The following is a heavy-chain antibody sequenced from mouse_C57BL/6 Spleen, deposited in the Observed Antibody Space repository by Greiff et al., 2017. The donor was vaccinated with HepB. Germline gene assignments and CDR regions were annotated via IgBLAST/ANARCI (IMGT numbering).Heavy chain of an antibody. J-gene: IGHJ3*01. Sequence: QVQLQQPGAELVRPGSSVKLSCKASGYTFTSYWMHWVKQRPIQGLEWIGNIDPSDSETHYNQKFKDKATLTVDKSSSTAYMQLSSLTSEDSAVYYWARWSTDWDSFAYWGQGTLVTVSA. CDR3: ARWSTDWDSFAY. V-gene: IGHV1-52*01. CDR2: IDPSDSET. D-gene: IGHD4-1*01. CDR1: GYTFTSYW.